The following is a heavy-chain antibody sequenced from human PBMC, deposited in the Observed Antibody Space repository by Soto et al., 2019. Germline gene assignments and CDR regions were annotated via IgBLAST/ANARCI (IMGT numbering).Heavy chain of an antibody. CDR1: GYTFSSYG. D-gene: IGHD6-6*01. CDR3: MRINIGARTEYFNYYGRDV. V-gene: IGHV1-3*01. J-gene: IGHJ6*02. CDR2: INAGNGNT. Sequence: QVQLVQSGAEVKKPGASVKLSCRASGYTFSSYGIPWVRQAPGQRLEWMGWINAGNGNTKYSQRFQGRVTITRDTSASTDYMEVSSLRSEDTAVYYCMRINIGARTEYFNYYGRDVWGQGTTVTVSS.